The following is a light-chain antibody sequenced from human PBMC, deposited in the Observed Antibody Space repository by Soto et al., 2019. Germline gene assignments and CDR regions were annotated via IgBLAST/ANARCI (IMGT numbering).Light chain of an antibody. V-gene: IGLV2-11*01. J-gene: IGLJ1*01. CDR2: DVS. CDR1: SSDVGGYNY. CDR3: CSYSGSYNSV. Sequence: QSVLTQPRSVSGSPGQSVTISCTGTSSDVGGYNYVSWYQQHPGKAPKLMIYDVSKRPSGVPDRFSGSKSGNTASLTIPGLQAEAEADYYCCSYSGSYNSVFGTGTKLTV.